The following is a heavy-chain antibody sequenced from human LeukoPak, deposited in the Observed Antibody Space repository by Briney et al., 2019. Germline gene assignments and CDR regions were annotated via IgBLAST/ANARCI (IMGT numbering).Heavy chain of an antibody. D-gene: IGHD3-3*01. J-gene: IGHJ4*02. V-gene: IGHV3-53*01. CDR3: ARLDFWSGYTFDY. Sequence: PGGSLRLSCAASGFTVSSNYMSWVRQAPGKGLEWVSVIYSGGSTYYADSVKGRFTISRDNSKNTPYLQMNSLRAEDTAVCYCARLDFWSGYTFDYWGQGTLVTVSS. CDR1: GFTVSSNY. CDR2: IYSGGST.